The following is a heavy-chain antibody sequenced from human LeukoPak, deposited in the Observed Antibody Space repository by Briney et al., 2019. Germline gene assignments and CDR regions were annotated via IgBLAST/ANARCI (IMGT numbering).Heavy chain of an antibody. Sequence: SETLSLTCTVSGGSISRYYWSWIRQPPGKGLEWIGYIYTSWSTNYNPSLKSRVTISVDTSKNQFSLKLSSVTAADTAVYYCARSRSNSSGWPVPRRWFDPWGQGTLVTVSS. CDR3: ARSRSNSSGWPVPRRWFDP. J-gene: IGHJ5*02. CDR1: GGSISRYY. V-gene: IGHV4-4*09. D-gene: IGHD6-19*01. CDR2: IYTSWST.